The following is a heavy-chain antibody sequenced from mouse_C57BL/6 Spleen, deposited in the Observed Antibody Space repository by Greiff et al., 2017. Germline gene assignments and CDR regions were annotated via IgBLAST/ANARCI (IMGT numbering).Heavy chain of an antibody. J-gene: IGHJ4*01. CDR1: GYTFTDYY. V-gene: IGHV1-26*01. CDR2: INPNNGGT. Sequence: EVQLQQSGPELVKPGASVKISCKASGYTFTDYYMNWVKQSHGKSLEWIGDINPNNGGTSYNQKFKGKATLTVDKSSSTAYMELRSLTSEDSAVYYCANGSYYAMDYWGQGTSVTVSS. D-gene: IGHD2-2*01. CDR3: ANGSYYAMDY.